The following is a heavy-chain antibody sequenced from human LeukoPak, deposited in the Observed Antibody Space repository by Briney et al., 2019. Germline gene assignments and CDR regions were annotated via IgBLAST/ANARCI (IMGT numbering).Heavy chain of an antibody. Sequence: PGGSLRLSCAASGFTFDSYGMHWVRQAPGKGLEWVAVISYDGSNKYYADSVKGRFTISRDNSKNTLYLQMNSLRAEDTAVYYCARRVKVNFVGLFGEDNNYYYMDVWGKGTTVTVS. CDR1: GFTFDSYG. CDR3: ARRVKVNFVGLFGEDNNYYYMDV. CDR2: ISYDGSNK. D-gene: IGHD3-10*02. J-gene: IGHJ6*03. V-gene: IGHV3-30*03.